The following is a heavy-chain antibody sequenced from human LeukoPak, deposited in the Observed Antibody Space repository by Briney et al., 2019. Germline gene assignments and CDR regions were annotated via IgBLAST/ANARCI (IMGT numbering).Heavy chain of an antibody. J-gene: IGHJ4*02. Sequence: SETLSLTCTVSGGSISSSSYYWGWIRQPPGKGLEWIGSIYYSGSTYYNPSLKSRVTISVDTSKNQLSLKLSSVTAADTAVYYCARHRGYDFSGFDYWGQGTLVTVSS. D-gene: IGHD5-12*01. CDR2: IYYSGST. CDR1: GGSISSSSYY. CDR3: ARHRGYDFSGFDY. V-gene: IGHV4-39*01.